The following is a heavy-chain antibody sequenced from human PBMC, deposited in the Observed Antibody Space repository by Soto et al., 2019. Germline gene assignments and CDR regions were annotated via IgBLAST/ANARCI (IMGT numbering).Heavy chain of an antibody. D-gene: IGHD4-17*01. CDR2: IGGSGGST. CDR1: GFTFSSYA. Sequence: EVQLLESGGGLVQPGGSLRLSCAASGFTFSSYAMSWVRQAPGKGLEWVSAIGGSGGSTYYADSVKGRFTISRDNSKNTLYLQMNSLRAEDTAVYYCAKDHGDYSYYFDYWGQGTLVTVSS. CDR3: AKDHGDYSYYFDY. J-gene: IGHJ4*02. V-gene: IGHV3-23*01.